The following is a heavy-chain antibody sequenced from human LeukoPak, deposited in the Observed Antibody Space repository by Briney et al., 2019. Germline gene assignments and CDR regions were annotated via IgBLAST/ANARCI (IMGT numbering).Heavy chain of an antibody. J-gene: IGHJ4*02. CDR1: GFTFSSYW. D-gene: IGHD3-3*01. V-gene: IGHV3-7*01. CDR3: GRHRYPAEVRGSGREPIDY. CDR2: IKQDGSEK. Sequence: GGSLRLSCAASGFTFSSYWMSWVRQAPGKGLEWVANIKQDGSEKYYVDSVKGRFTISRDNAKNSLYLQINSRRAEETAVYYCGRHRYPAEVRGSGREPIDYLGEGTPGTVSP.